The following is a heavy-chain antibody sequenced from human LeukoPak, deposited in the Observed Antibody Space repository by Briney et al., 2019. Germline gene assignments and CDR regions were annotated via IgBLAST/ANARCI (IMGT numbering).Heavy chain of an antibody. J-gene: IGHJ2*01. Sequence: SETLSLTCTVSGGSISSYYWSWIRQPPGKGLEWIGYIYYSGGTNYNPSLKSRVTISVDTSKNQFSLKLSSVTAADTAVYYCARDGTPELGMIDPGYWYFDLWGRGTLVTVPS. D-gene: IGHD3-22*01. CDR1: GGSISSYY. V-gene: IGHV4-59*01. CDR3: ARDGTPELGMIDPGYWYFDL. CDR2: IYYSGGT.